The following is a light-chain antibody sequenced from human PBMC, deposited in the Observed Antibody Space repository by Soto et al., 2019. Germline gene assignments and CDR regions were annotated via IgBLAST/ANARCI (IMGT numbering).Light chain of an antibody. CDR1: CSNIGSNY. J-gene: IGLJ3*02. CDR2: RNN. V-gene: IGLV1-47*01. CDR3: AAWDDSLWV. Sequence: QSVLTQPPSASGTPGQRVTISCSGSCSNIGSNYVYWYQQLPGTAPKLLIYRNNQRPSGVPDRFSGSKSGTSASLAISGLRSEDEADYYCAAWDDSLWVFGGGTKLTVL.